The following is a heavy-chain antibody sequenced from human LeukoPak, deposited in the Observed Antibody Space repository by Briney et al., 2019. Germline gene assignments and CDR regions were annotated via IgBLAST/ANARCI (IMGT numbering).Heavy chain of an antibody. J-gene: IGHJ6*03. D-gene: IGHD2-2*02. CDR1: GYTFTSYD. CDR3: ARGPAAKPGYYMDV. V-gene: IGHV1-8*01. CDR2: MNPSSGNT. Sequence: ASVKVSCKASGYTFTSYDINWVRQATGQGLEWMGWMNPSSGNTGYAQKFQGRVTMTRNTSISTAYMELSSLRSEDTAVYYCARGPAAKPGYYMDVWGKGTTVTISS.